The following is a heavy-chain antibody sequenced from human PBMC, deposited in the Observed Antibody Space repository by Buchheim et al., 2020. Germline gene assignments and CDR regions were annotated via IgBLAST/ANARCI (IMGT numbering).Heavy chain of an antibody. CDR2: IKEDGTER. CDR3: AREGDKDAFDI. J-gene: IGHJ3*02. Sequence: EVQLVESGGNLVQPGGSLRLSCAASGFIFSNFWMTWVRRSPGKGLEWVANIKEDGTERYYVDSVKGRFTISRDNAKNSLYLQMNSLRAEDTAVYYCAREGDKDAFDIWGQGT. V-gene: IGHV3-7*01. CDR1: GFIFSNFW.